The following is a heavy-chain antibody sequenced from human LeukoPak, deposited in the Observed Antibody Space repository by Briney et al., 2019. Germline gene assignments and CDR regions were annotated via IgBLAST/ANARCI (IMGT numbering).Heavy chain of an antibody. CDR1: GYTFTSYG. CDR2: ISAYNGNT. CDR3: ARGGWKDSSGYYSWFDP. J-gene: IGHJ5*02. V-gene: IGHV1-18*01. Sequence: ASVKVSCNASGYTFTSYGISWVRQAPGQGLEWMGWISAYNGNTNYAQKLQGRVTMTTDTSTSTAYMELRSLRSDDTAVYYCARGGWKDSSGYYSWFDPWGQGTLVTVSS. D-gene: IGHD3-22*01.